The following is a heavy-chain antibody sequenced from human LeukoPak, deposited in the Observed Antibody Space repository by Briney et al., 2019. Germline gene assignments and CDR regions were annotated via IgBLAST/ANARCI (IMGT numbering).Heavy chain of an antibody. D-gene: IGHD3-16*01. Sequence: SETLSLTCTVSGGSISSYYWSWIRQPPGKGLEWIGYIYYSGSTNYNPSLKSRVTISVDTSKNQFSLNLSSVTAADTAVYYCARVGRGGATYGYVDYWGQGALVTVSS. V-gene: IGHV4-59*12. CDR1: GGSISSYY. J-gene: IGHJ4*02. CDR3: ARVGRGGATYGYVDY. CDR2: IYYSGST.